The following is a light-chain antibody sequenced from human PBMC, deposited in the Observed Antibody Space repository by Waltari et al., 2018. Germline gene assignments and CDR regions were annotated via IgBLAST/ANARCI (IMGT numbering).Light chain of an antibody. V-gene: IGKV3-20*01. J-gene: IGKJ1*01. CDR3: QKYESLPAT. Sequence: IMLTQSPGTLSLSPGERATLSCRASQSVGRSLVWYQQKPGQAPRLLIYDASRRATGIPDRFSGSGFGTDFSLTISRLEHEDFAVYYCQKYESLPATFGQGTKVEIK. CDR2: DAS. CDR1: QSVGRS.